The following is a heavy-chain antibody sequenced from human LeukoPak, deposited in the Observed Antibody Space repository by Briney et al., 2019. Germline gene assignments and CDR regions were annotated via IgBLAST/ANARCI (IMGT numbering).Heavy chain of an antibody. D-gene: IGHD4-23*01. CDR2: IGTAGDT. J-gene: IGHJ4*02. CDR3: ARDTGGKGAFDY. Sequence: GGSLRLSCAASGFTFSSYDMHWVRQATGKGLEWVSAIGTAGDTYYPGSVKGRFTISRENAKNSLYLQMNSLRAGDAAVYYCARDTGGKGAFDYWGQGTLVTVSS. V-gene: IGHV3-13*01. CDR1: GFTFSSYD.